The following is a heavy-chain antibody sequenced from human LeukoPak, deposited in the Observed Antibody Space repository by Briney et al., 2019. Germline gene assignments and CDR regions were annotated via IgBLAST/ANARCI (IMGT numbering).Heavy chain of an antibody. Sequence: GRSLRLSCAASGFTFSNYAMHWVRQAPGRGLEWVSSISATNSYIYYADSVKGRFTISRDNAKNSLYLQMNSLRAEDTAVYYCAVSDSGSYCDYWGQGTLVTVSS. CDR1: GFTFSNYA. J-gene: IGHJ4*02. CDR3: AVSDSGSYCDY. V-gene: IGHV3-21*01. D-gene: IGHD1-26*01. CDR2: ISATNSYI.